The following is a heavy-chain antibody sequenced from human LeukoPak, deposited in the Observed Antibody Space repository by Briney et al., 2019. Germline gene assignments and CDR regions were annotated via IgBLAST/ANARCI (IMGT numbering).Heavy chain of an antibody. Sequence: SETLSLTCTVSGGSISSGSYYWSWIRQPAGKGLEWIGRIYTSGSTNYNPSLKSRVTISVDTSKNQFSLKLSSVTAADTAVYYCARDREQQLARGWFDPWGQGILVTVSS. CDR2: IYTSGST. CDR3: ARDREQQLARGWFDP. CDR1: GGSISSGSYY. V-gene: IGHV4-61*02. D-gene: IGHD6-13*01. J-gene: IGHJ5*02.